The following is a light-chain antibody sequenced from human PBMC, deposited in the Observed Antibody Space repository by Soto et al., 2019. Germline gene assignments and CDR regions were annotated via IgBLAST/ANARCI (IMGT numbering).Light chain of an antibody. J-gene: IGLJ3*02. CDR3: GSYTDSDSPWV. V-gene: IGLV2-14*01. CDR1: YSDVGSYNY. Sequence: QSALTQPAFVSGSPGQSITISCTGTYSDVGSYNYVSWFQQHPGKAPQLIIYEVSNRPLGISNRFSASKSGNTASLTISGLQAEEEADYYCGSYTDSDSPWVFGGGTKVTVL. CDR2: EVS.